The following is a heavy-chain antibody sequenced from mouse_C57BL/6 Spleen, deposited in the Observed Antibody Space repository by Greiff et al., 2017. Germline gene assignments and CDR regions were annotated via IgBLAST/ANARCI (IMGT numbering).Heavy chain of an antibody. CDR1: GFNIKDDY. V-gene: IGHV14-4*01. CDR2: IDPENGDT. CDR3: TGGLSRPY. J-gene: IGHJ3*01. D-gene: IGHD1-1*01. Sequence: EVQLQQSGAELVRPGASVKLSCTASGFNIKDDYMHWVKQRPEQGLEWIGWIDPENGDTEYASKFQGKATITADTSSNTAYLQLSSLTSEDTAVYYCTGGLSRPYWGQGTLVTVSA.